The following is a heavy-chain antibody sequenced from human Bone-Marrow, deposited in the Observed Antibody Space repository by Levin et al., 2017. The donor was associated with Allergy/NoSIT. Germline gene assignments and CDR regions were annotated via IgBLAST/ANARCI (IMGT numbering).Heavy chain of an antibody. J-gene: IGHJ4*02. CDR2: ISYDGSNK. CDR3: ARVMVGATRFDY. V-gene: IGHV3-30*04. Sequence: GESLKISCAASGFTFSSYAMHWVRQAPGKGLEWVAVISYDGSNKYYADSVKGRFTISRDNSKNTLYLQMNSLRAEDTAVYYCARVMVGATRFDYWGQGTLVTVSS. CDR1: GFTFSSYA. D-gene: IGHD1-26*01.